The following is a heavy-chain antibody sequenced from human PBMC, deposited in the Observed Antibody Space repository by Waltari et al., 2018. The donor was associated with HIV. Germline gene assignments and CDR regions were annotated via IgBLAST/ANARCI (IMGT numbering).Heavy chain of an antibody. CDR2: ISYDVSQK. V-gene: IGHV3-30*03. D-gene: IGHD1-26*01. J-gene: IGHJ3*01. CDR1: GLTFSDNG. CDR3: ARDHVGGSTSLFAFDL. Sequence: QVQLVESGGGVVQPGRSLRLSCEASGLTFSDNGSTWVCQAPDKGLEWVAVISYDVSQKYYADSVRGRFTVSRDNSKNTLYVLMNSLRPEDTAVYYCARDHVGGSTSLFAFDLWGQGTKVTVSS.